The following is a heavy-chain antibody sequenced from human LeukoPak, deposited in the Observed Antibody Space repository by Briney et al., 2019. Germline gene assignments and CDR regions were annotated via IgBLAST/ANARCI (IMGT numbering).Heavy chain of an antibody. CDR3: ARVYGDFYFDY. J-gene: IGHJ4*02. CDR1: GYTFTSYA. V-gene: IGHV1-3*01. CDR2: TNAGNGNT. D-gene: IGHD4-17*01. Sequence: ASVKVSCKASGYTFTSYAMHWVRQAPGQRLEWMGWTNAGNGNTKYSQKFQGRVTITRDTSASTAYMELSSLRSEDTAVYYCARVYGDFYFDYWGQGTLVTVSS.